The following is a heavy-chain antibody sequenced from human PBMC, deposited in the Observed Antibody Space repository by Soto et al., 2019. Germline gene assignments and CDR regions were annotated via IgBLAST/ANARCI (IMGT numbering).Heavy chain of an antibody. CDR3: ARIAARPQDY. D-gene: IGHD6-6*01. Sequence: PSETLSLTCGVYGGSFSGYYWSWIRQPPGKGLEWIGEINHSGSTNYNPSLKSRVTISVDTSKNQFSLKLSSVTAADTAVYYCARIAARPQDYWGQGTLVTVSS. CDR1: GGSFSGYY. CDR2: INHSGST. V-gene: IGHV4-34*01. J-gene: IGHJ4*02.